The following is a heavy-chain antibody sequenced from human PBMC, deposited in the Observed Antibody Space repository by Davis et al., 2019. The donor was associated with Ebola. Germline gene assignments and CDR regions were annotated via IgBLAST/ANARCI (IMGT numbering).Heavy chain of an antibody. CDR1: GFTFSSYD. D-gene: IGHD1-26*01. CDR3: ARGSGSYARHYYYGMDV. V-gene: IGHV3-13*01. J-gene: IGHJ6*02. Sequence: PGGSLRLSCAASGFTFSSYDLHWVRLGTEKGLAWVSTIDSAGGTHYPESVKGRFTISREKAKKSLYLQMNSLTAGDTAVYYCARGSGSYARHYYYGMDVWGQGTAVTVSS. CDR2: IDSAGGT.